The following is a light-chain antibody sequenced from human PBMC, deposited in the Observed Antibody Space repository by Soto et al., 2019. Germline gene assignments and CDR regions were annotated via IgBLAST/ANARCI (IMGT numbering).Light chain of an antibody. V-gene: IGLV2-23*01. CDR3: CSYAGRGGV. CDR2: EGS. CDR1: SSDVGSYNL. J-gene: IGLJ1*01. Sequence: QCVLTQPASVSGSPGQSITISCTGTSSDVGSYNLVSWYQQHPGKAPKLMIYEGSKRPSGVSNRFSGSKSGNTASLTISGLQAEDEADYYCCSYAGRGGVFGTGTKVTVL.